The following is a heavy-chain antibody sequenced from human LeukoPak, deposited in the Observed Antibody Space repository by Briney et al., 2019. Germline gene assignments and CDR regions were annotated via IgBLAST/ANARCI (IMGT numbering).Heavy chain of an antibody. CDR2: IYISGST. J-gene: IGHJ4*02. Sequence: PSETLSLTCTVSGGSISSYYWSWIRQPAGKGLEWIGRIYISGSTNYNPSLKSRVTMSVDTSKNQFSLKLSSATAADTAVYYCASLGYCSSTSCRRDYFDYWGQGTLVTVSS. V-gene: IGHV4-4*07. CDR1: GGSISSYY. D-gene: IGHD2-2*01. CDR3: ASLGYCSSTSCRRDYFDY.